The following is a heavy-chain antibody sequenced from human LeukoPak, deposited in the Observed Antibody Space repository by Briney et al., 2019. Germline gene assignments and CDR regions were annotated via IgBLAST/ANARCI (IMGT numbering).Heavy chain of an antibody. Sequence: SVKVSCKASGGTFSSYAISWVRQAPGQGLEWMGGIILIFGTANYAQKFQGRVTITADESTSTAYMELSSLRAENTAVYYCASLGATGYYYYYYYMGVWGKGTTVTLS. V-gene: IGHV1-69*13. CDR3: ASLGATGYYYYYYYMGV. D-gene: IGHD1-26*01. CDR2: IILIFGTA. CDR1: GGTFSSYA. J-gene: IGHJ6*03.